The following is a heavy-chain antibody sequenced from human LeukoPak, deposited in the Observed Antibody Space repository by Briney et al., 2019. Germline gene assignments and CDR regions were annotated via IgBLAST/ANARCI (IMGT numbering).Heavy chain of an antibody. D-gene: IGHD6-19*01. V-gene: IGHV1-2*02. CDR2: INPDSGGT. CDR3: ARVKQWLVLYFDY. CDR1: GYTFSDFY. J-gene: IGHJ4*02. Sequence: ASVKVSCKASGYTFSDFYMYWVRQAPGQGLEWLGWINPDSGGTNYAQKFQDRVTMTRDTSISTACMELSRLRSDDTAVYYCARVKQWLVLYFDYWGQGTLVTVSS.